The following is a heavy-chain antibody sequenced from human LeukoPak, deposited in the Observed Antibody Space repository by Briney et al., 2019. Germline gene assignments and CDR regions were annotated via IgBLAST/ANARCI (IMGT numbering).Heavy chain of an antibody. V-gene: IGHV3-30*04. CDR3: ASDYYDSSGYEY. J-gene: IGHJ4*02. CDR1: GFTFSDHA. D-gene: IGHD3-22*01. CDR2: ISYHARDQ. Sequence: QPGGSLRLSCTASGFTFSDHAMHWVRQAPGKGLEWVTVISYHARDQFYADSVKGRFTVSRDNSKNTLYLQMNSLRAEDTAVYYCASDYYDSSGYEYWGQGTLVTVSS.